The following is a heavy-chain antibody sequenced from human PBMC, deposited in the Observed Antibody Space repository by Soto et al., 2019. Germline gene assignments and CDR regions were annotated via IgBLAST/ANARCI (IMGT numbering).Heavy chain of an antibody. CDR2: IYNSGTT. CDR1: GASISSGGYY. CDR3: AREGSSTVTALRALDI. V-gene: IGHV4-31*11. J-gene: IGHJ3*02. D-gene: IGHD4-17*01. Sequence: QVQLQESGPGLVKPSQTLSLTCAVSGASISSGGYYWNWIRQLPGKGLEWIGHIYNSGTTHYNPSLKRRLTISVDTSKNHFFLKLDSLTAADTAVYYCAREGSSTVTALRALDIWGHGTLVTVSP.